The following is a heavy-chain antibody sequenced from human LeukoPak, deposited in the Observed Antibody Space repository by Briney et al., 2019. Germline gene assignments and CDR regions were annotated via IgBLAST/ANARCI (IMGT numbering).Heavy chain of an antibody. CDR1: GFTFSDYW. CDR2: IISDGTSA. D-gene: IGHD3-9*01. Sequence: GGSLRLSCAASGFTFSDYWMHWVRQAPGKGLVWVSRIISDGTSATYADSVKGRFTMSSDNAKNTLYLEMNSLRADDTAVYYCARDARYNIDVWGQGTTVTVSS. V-gene: IGHV3-74*01. J-gene: IGHJ6*02. CDR3: ARDARYNIDV.